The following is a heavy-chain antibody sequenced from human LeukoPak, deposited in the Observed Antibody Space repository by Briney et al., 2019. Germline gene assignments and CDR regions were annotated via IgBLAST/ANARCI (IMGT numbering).Heavy chain of an antibody. Sequence: GGSLRLSCAASGFSFDDYAMHWVRQAPGKGLEWVSGITWNSGSTGYADSLKGRFTISRDNARNSLFVQMNSLRAEDTALYYCAKDACSGTSCSFDYWGQGTLVTVSS. D-gene: IGHD2-2*01. V-gene: IGHV3-9*01. J-gene: IGHJ4*02. CDR2: ITWNSGST. CDR3: AKDACSGTSCSFDY. CDR1: GFSFDDYA.